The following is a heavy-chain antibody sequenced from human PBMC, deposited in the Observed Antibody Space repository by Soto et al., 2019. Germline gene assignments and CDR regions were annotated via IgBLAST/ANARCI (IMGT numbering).Heavy chain of an antibody. CDR2: ISYDGTNN. V-gene: IGHV3-30*03. Sequence: PGGSLRLSCAASGFTFSSYGMHWVRQAPGKGLEWVAVISYDGTNNYYTESVKGRFTISRDNSKNTLYLQVNSLRAEDTAVYYCARDTARAMVRIYYGMDVWGQGTTVTVSS. J-gene: IGHJ6*02. CDR3: ARDTARAMVRIYYGMDV. CDR1: GFTFSSYG. D-gene: IGHD3-10*01.